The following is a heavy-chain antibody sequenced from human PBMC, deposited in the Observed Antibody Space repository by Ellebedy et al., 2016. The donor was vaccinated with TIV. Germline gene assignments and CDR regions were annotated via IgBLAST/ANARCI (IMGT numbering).Heavy chain of an antibody. J-gene: IGHJ4*02. V-gene: IGHV5-51*01. CDR1: GYSFTNYW. CDR2: IYPGDANT. Sequence: PGGSLRLSCKGSGYSFTNYWIGWVRPMHGKGLEWMAIIYPGDANTLYSPSFQGRVTISADKSISTAYLQWRSLEASDTALYYCVRLETSYFDYWGQGTLVTVSS. CDR3: VRLETSYFDY.